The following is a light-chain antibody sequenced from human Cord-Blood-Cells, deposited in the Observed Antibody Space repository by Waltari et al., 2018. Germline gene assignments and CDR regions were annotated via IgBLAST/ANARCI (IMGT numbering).Light chain of an antibody. CDR2: EVS. CDR1: SSDLGIYTL. Sequence: QSALTQPASVSGSPGQSITISCTGTSSDLGIYTLVHWYQQHPGKAPKLMIYEVSKRHSGVSNRFSGSKSGNTASLTISGLQAEDEADYYCCSYAGSSTYVFGTGTKVTVL. CDR3: CSYAGSSTYV. J-gene: IGLJ1*01. V-gene: IGLV2-23*02.